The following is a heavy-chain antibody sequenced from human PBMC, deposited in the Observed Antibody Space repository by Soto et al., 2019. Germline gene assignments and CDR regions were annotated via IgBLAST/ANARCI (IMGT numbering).Heavy chain of an antibody. Sequence: PSETLSLTCAVYGGSFSGYYWSWIRQPPGKGLEWIGEINHSGSTNYNPSLKSRVTISVDTSKNQFSLKLSSVTAADTAVYYCARAAIYYYHYGMDVWGQGTTVTVSS. D-gene: IGHD6-25*01. V-gene: IGHV4-34*01. J-gene: IGHJ6*02. CDR1: GGSFSGYY. CDR2: INHSGST. CDR3: ARAAIYYYHYGMDV.